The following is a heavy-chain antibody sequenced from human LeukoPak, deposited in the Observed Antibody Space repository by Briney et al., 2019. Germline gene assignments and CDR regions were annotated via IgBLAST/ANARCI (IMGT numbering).Heavy chain of an antibody. CDR2: INHSGST. J-gene: IGHJ4*02. Sequence: SETLSLTCAVSGGSISSNNWWGWVRQPPGKGLEWIGEINHSGSTNYNPSLKSRVTISVDTSKNQFSLKLSSVTAADTAVYYCARGSTYYDSSGQVPFDYWGQGTLVTVSS. CDR1: GGSISSNNW. CDR3: ARGSTYYDSSGQVPFDY. V-gene: IGHV4-4*02. D-gene: IGHD3-22*01.